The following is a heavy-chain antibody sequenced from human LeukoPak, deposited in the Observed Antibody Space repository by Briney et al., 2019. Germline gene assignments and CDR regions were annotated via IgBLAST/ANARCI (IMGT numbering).Heavy chain of an antibody. D-gene: IGHD2-15*01. CDR3: ARESSRGQIFDY. CDR1: GFNFSDYV. CDR2: MSSDGSLK. V-gene: IGHV3-30*04. Sequence: GGSLRLSCAASGFNFSDYVVHWVRQALGKGLEWVAVMSSDGSLKYYADSVKGRLTISRDNSKKTQSLQMNSLRTEDTAVYFCARESSRGQIFDYWGQGTLVTVSS. J-gene: IGHJ4*02.